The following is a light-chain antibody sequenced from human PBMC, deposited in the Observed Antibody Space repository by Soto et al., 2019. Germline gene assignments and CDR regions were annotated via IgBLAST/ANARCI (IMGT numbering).Light chain of an antibody. Sequence: EIVMTQSPVTLSVSPGGRATLSCRASQSVGNNLAWYQQKPGQAPRLLIYAASSRATGLSARFTGSGSGTEFTLTVDSLQSEDFAVYFCQQYSPWPLTFGGGTKVEIK. V-gene: IGKV3-15*01. J-gene: IGKJ4*01. CDR3: QQYSPWPLT. CDR2: AAS. CDR1: QSVGNN.